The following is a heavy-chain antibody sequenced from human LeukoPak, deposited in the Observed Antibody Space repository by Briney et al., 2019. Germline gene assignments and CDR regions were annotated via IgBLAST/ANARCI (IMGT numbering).Heavy chain of an antibody. V-gene: IGHV1-69*01. J-gene: IGHJ6*03. CDR3: ARILGYCSGGSCYSFYYYMDV. Sequence: SVKVSCKASGGTFSSYAISWVRQAPGQGLEWMGGIIPIFGTANYAQKFQGRVTITADESTSTAYMELSSLRSEDTAVYYCARILGYCSGGSCYSFYYYMDVWGKGTTVTVSS. CDR2: IIPIFGTA. CDR1: GGTFSSYA. D-gene: IGHD2-15*01.